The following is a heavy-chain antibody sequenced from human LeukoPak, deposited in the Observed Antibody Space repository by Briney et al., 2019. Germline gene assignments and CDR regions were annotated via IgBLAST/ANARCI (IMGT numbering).Heavy chain of an antibody. J-gene: IGHJ4*02. V-gene: IGHV7-4-1*02. Sequence: ASVKVSCKVSGYTLTELSMHWVRQAPAKGLEWMGWINTNTGNPTYAHGFTGRLVFSLDTSFSTAYLQISSLRAEDTAVYYCARKGSTVSTSIDYWGQGTLVTVSS. D-gene: IGHD5/OR15-5a*01. CDR1: GYTLTELS. CDR2: INTNTGNP. CDR3: ARKGSTVSTSIDY.